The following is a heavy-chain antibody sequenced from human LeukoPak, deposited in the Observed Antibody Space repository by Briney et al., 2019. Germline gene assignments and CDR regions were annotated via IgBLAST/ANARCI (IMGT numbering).Heavy chain of an antibody. Sequence: PGGSLRLSCAASGFTFSGSAMHWVRQASGKGLEWVGRIRSKANSYATAYAASVKGRFTIPRDDSKNTAYLQMNSLKTEDTAVYYCARGNLYYYDSSGYYFKFDYWGQGTLVTVSS. CDR1: GFTFSGSA. J-gene: IGHJ4*02. CDR3: ARGNLYYYDSSGYYFKFDY. V-gene: IGHV3-73*01. D-gene: IGHD3-22*01. CDR2: IRSKANSYAT.